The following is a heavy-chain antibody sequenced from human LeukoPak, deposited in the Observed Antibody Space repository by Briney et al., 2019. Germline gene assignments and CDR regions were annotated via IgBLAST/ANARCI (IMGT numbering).Heavy chain of an antibody. CDR3: ARQPRAVAATRDDAFDI. Sequence: SGPTLVKPTQTLTLTCIFSGFSLITSGVGGGWIRQPPGKALEWLALIYWDDDKRYSPSLKSRLTVTKDTSKNQVVPTMTNMDPVDTATYYCARQPRAVAATRDDAFDIWGQGTMVAVSS. D-gene: IGHD6-19*01. V-gene: IGHV2-5*02. J-gene: IGHJ3*02. CDR1: GFSLITSGVG. CDR2: IYWDDDK.